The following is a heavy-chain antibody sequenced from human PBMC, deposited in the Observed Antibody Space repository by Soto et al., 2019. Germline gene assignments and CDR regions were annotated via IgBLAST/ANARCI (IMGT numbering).Heavy chain of an antibody. CDR3: ARGQVAIVATH. J-gene: IGHJ4*02. Sequence: QVQLQQWGAELLKPSETLSLTCAVYGGSFSGYYWSWIRQLPGKGLEWIGEIKDGGNTNYSPSLKSRVTISPDTSKNQFSLKLNSVTAADTAVYYCARGQVAIVATHWDQGTLVTVSS. D-gene: IGHD5-12*01. CDR1: GGSFSGYY. V-gene: IGHV4-34*01. CDR2: IKDGGNT.